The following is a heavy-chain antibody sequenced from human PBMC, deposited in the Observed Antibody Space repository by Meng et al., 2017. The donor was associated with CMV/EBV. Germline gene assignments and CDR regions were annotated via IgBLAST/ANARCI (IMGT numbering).Heavy chain of an antibody. CDR2: IYYSGST. V-gene: IGHV4-39*01. CDR3: ARRHSGSYYSDP. D-gene: IGHD1-26*01. CDR1: GGSISSSSYY. J-gene: IGHJ5*02. Sequence: SETLSLTCTVSGGSISSSSYYWGWIRQPPGKGLEWIGSIYYSGSTYYNPSLKSRVTISVDTSKNQFSLKLSSVTAADTAVYYCARRHSGSYYSDPWGQGTLVTVSS.